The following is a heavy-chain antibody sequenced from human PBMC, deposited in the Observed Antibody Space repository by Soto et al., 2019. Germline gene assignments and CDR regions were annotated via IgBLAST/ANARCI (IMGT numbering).Heavy chain of an antibody. CDR2: ISSSSSTI. CDR1: GFPFSSYS. Sequence: GGSLRLSCAASGFPFSSYSTNWVRQAPGKGLEWVSYISSSSSTIYYADSVKGRFTISRDNAKNSLYLQMNSLRAEDTAVYYCVRTYLGAFDIWGQGTMVTVSS. CDR3: VRTYLGAFDI. J-gene: IGHJ3*02. V-gene: IGHV3-48*01.